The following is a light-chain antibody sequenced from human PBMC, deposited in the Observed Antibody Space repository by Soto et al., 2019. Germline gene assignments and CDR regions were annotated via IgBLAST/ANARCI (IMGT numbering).Light chain of an antibody. J-gene: IGLJ2*01. CDR2: STN. V-gene: IGLV8-61*01. CDR1: SGSVSTTYY. Sequence: QAVVTQQPSFSVSPGGTVTLTCGLTSGSVSTTYYPSWYQQTPGQAPRTLIYSTNIRSSGVPDRFSGSILGNKAALTITGAQADDESDYHCMLYMRGGLVVFGGGTKLT. CDR3: MLYMRGGLVV.